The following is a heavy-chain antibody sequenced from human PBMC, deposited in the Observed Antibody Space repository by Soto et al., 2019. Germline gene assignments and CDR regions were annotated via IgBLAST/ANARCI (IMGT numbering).Heavy chain of an antibody. CDR2: INPNSGGT. CDR1: GYTFTGYY. Sequence: QVQLVQSGAEVKKPGASVKVSCKASGYTFTGYYMHWVRQAPGQGLEWMGWINPNSGGTNYAQKFQGWVTMTRDTSISTAYMELSRLSSDDTAVYYCARGSTVTTHYYYYYMDVWGKGTTVTVSS. D-gene: IGHD4-17*01. V-gene: IGHV1-2*04. J-gene: IGHJ6*03. CDR3: ARGSTVTTHYYYYYMDV.